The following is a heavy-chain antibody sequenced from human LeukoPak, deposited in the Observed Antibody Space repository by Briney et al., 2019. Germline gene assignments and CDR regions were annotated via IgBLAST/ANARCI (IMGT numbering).Heavy chain of an antibody. CDR1: DFTVIGKY. CDR2: IFAGGET. V-gene: IGHV3-53*01. CDR3: ARGVGSSWSFDP. D-gene: IGHD6-13*01. Sequence: PGGSLGLSCTASDFTVIGKYMGWGRQAPGEGLEWVSNIFAGGETNYADSVKGRFTISRDNSKNTLYLQMNSLRTEDTAVYYCARGVGSSWSFDPWGQGTLVTVSS. J-gene: IGHJ5*02.